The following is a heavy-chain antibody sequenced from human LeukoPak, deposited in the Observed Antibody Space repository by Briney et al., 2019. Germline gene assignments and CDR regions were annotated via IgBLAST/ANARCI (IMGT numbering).Heavy chain of an antibody. D-gene: IGHD6-13*01. Sequence: SVKVSCKPSGGTFNNYVVAWVRQAPGQGLEWMGQIIPIFGTASYAPKFQGRVAITADELSTTAYMELSSLISEDTAVYYCTRDPLAASAPGYFDSWGQGSLVTVSS. CDR2: IIPIFGTA. CDR1: GGTFNNYV. J-gene: IGHJ4*02. CDR3: TRDPLAASAPGYFDS. V-gene: IGHV1-69*13.